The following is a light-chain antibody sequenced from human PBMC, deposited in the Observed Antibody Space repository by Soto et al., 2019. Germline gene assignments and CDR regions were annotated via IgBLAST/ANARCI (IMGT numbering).Light chain of an antibody. Sequence: EVVLTQSPATLSVSPGERVTLSCRASQSININLAWYQHKPGQPPRLLIFGASTRATGIPARFSGVGSGTEFTLTISSLLSEDFAVFYCQHYNDWPPMYTFGQGTKLRSN. CDR1: QSININ. CDR2: GAS. J-gene: IGKJ2*01. CDR3: QHYNDWPPMYT. V-gene: IGKV3-15*01.